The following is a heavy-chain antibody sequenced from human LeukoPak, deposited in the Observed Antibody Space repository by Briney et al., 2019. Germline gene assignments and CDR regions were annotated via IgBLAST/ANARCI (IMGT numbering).Heavy chain of an antibody. CDR3: ARVPAPYYYDSSGYYYDV. CDR1: GGTFSSYA. CDR2: IIPILGIA. J-gene: IGHJ4*02. Sequence: ASVKVSCKASGGTFSSYAISWVRQAPGQGLEWMGRIIPILGIANYAQKFQGRVTITADKSTSTAYMELSSLRPEDTAVYYCARVPAPYYYDSSGYYYDVWGQGTLVTVSS. D-gene: IGHD3-22*01. V-gene: IGHV1-69*04.